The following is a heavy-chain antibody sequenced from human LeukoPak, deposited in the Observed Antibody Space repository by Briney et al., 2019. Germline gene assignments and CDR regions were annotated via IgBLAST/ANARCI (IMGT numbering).Heavy chain of an antibody. D-gene: IGHD2-15*01. CDR2: ISGSGDST. J-gene: IGHJ4*02. CDR1: GLTFNSYA. Sequence: GGSPRLSCAASGLTFNSYAMSWVRQAPGKGLEWVSAISGSGDSTYYSDSVKGRFTISRDNSKNTLYLQMNSLRAEDTAVYYCARGRCSGGSCYGRGFDYWGQGTLVTVSS. CDR3: ARGRCSGGSCYGRGFDY. V-gene: IGHV3-23*01.